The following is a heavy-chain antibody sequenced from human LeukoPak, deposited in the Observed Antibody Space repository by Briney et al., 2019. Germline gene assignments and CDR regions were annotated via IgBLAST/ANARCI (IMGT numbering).Heavy chain of an antibody. CDR1: GFTFRNYG. D-gene: IGHD5-18*01. Sequence: GSLRLSCIASGFTFRNYGMSWVRQAPGKGLEWIGSIYYSGSTYYNPSLKSRVTISVDTSKNQFSLKLSSVTAADTAVYYCAGGYSYGSFDYWGQGTLVTVSS. V-gene: IGHV4-59*05. J-gene: IGHJ4*02. CDR2: IYYSGST. CDR3: AGGYSYGSFDY.